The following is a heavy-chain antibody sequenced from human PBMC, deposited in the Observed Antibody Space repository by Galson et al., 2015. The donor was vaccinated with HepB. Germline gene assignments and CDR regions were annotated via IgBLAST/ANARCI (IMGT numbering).Heavy chain of an antibody. Sequence: PALVKPTQTLTLTCTFSGFSLSTSGMCVSWIRQPPGKALEWLARIDWDDDKYYSTSLKTRLTISKDTSKNQVVLTMTNMDPVDTATYYCARILDDYWGRDAFDIWGQGTMVTVSS. CDR1: GFSLSTSGMC. CDR2: IDWDDDK. D-gene: IGHD5-24*01. J-gene: IGHJ3*02. CDR3: ARILDDYWGRDAFDI. V-gene: IGHV2-70*11.